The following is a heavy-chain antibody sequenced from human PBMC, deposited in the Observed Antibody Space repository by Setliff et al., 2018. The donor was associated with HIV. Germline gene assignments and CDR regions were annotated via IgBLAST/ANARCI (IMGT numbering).Heavy chain of an antibody. CDR1: GFTFSPYA. CDR3: ARDPPGSGFHLDY. D-gene: IGHD5-12*01. CDR2: IWADEITK. J-gene: IGHJ4*02. Sequence: GGSLRLSCATSGFTFSPYAIHWVRQAPGMGPEWVAMIWADEITKFYADSVKGRFTISRDNPKNTMYLQMNTLRVEDTAVYYCARDPPGSGFHLDYWGQGTPVTVSS. V-gene: IGHV3-33*01.